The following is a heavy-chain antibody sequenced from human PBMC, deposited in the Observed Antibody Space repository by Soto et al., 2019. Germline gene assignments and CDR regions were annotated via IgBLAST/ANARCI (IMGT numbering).Heavy chain of an antibody. CDR1: GGSISSSSYY. J-gene: IGHJ5*02. Sequence: QLQLQESGPGLVKPSETLSLTCTVSGGSISSSSYYWGWIRQPPGKGLEWIGSIFISGSTYYNPSLQGRLTISVETSKNQFSLKLSSVTAADTALYYCARQAMVRGLTGWFDPWGQGTLVTVSS. D-gene: IGHD3-10*01. V-gene: IGHV4-39*01. CDR3: ARQAMVRGLTGWFDP. CDR2: IFISGST.